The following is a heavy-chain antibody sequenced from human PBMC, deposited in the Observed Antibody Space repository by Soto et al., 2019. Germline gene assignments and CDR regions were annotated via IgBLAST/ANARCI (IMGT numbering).Heavy chain of an antibody. CDR1: GFTFSSYS. J-gene: IGHJ4*02. CDR2: ISGNSGYI. V-gene: IGHV3-23*01. D-gene: IGHD6-13*01. CDR3: QGINSFIAPTDQRPD. Sequence: EVQLLESGGGLVHPGGSLRLSCAASGFTFSSYSMSWVRQAPGKGLEWVSAISGNSGYIYYADSVKGRFTITRDNPQNGLYLQMNSLRAEDTAVYYCQGINSFIAPTDQRPDWGQGTLVTVSS.